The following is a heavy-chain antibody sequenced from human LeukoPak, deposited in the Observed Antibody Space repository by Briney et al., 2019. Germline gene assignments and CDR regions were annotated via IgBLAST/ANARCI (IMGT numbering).Heavy chain of an antibody. Sequence: GGSLRLSCAVSGFTVSGNYMSWIRQGPGKGLEWVSLIYSDDTTLYADSVKGRFTISRDNAKNSLYLQMNSLRAEDTAVYYCARIVGGDAFDIWGQGTMVTVSS. CDR3: ARIVGGDAFDI. CDR2: IYSDDTT. J-gene: IGHJ3*02. CDR1: GFTVSGNY. V-gene: IGHV3-53*01. D-gene: IGHD2-15*01.